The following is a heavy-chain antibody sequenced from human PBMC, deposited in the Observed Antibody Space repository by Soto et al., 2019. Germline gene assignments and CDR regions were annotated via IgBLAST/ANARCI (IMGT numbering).Heavy chain of an antibody. CDR3: ARGVCSGGSCYSWYYYYYMHV. CDR2: IYYSGST. V-gene: IGHV4-31*03. CDR1: GGSISSGGYY. Sequence: PSETLSLTCTFSGGSISSGGYYWSWIRQHPGKGREWIGYIYYSGSTYYNPSLKSRVTISVDTSKNQFSLKLSSVTAADKAVYYCARGVCSGGSCYSWYYYYYMHVWGKGTTVTVSS. D-gene: IGHD2-15*01. J-gene: IGHJ6*03.